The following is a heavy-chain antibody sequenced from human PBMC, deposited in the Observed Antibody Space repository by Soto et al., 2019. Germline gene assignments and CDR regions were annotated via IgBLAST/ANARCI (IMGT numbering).Heavy chain of an antibody. CDR2: ISAYNGKR. Sequence: QGQLLQSGDEVKKPGASVRVSCRASGYDFTSYGISWVRQAPGQGLEWVSWISAYNGKRDTAQKFQGRVTMTLDTSTHTSHMELVDLTSADTAVYYCARGRIVASIHDAFEIWGQGAMVAVSS. CDR1: GYDFTSYG. V-gene: IGHV1-18*01. D-gene: IGHD2-21*01. CDR3: ARGRIVASIHDAFEI. J-gene: IGHJ3*02.